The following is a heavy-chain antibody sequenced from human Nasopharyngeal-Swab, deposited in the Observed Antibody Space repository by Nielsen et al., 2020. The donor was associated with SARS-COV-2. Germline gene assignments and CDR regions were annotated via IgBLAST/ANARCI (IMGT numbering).Heavy chain of an antibody. CDR3: ARGGSSAYTWFDP. CDR2: IRYDGFNQ. J-gene: IGHJ5*02. V-gene: IGHV3-30*02. Sequence: GGSLRLSCAASGFTFSSYGMHWVRQAPGKGLEWVAFIRYDGFNQHYADSVKGRFTISRDNTKNTLYLQMNSLRAEDTAVYYCARGGSSAYTWFDPWGQGTLVTVSS. D-gene: IGHD6-6*01. CDR1: GFTFSSYG.